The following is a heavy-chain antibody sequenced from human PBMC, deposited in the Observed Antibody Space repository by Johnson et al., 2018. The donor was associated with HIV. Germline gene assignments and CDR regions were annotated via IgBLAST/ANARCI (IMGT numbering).Heavy chain of an antibody. CDR1: GFTFSSYA. Sequence: QVQLVESGGGVVQPGRSLRLSCAASGFTFSSYAMHWVRQAPGKGLEWVAVISYDGSNKYYADSVKGRFTISRDNSTTTLYLQMNSLRAEDTAVYYCAKDRRVGGGEAVDIWGQGTRVTVSS. J-gene: IGHJ3*02. D-gene: IGHD2-15*01. CDR2: ISYDGSNK. CDR3: AKDRRVGGGEAVDI. V-gene: IGHV3-30*04.